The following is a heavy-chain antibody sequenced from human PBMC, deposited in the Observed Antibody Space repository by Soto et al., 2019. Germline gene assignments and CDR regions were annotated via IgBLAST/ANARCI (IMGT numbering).Heavy chain of an antibody. CDR3: ARSYCSGGSCFYDY. J-gene: IGHJ4*02. V-gene: IGHV3-33*01. CDR1: GFTFSSYG. D-gene: IGHD2-15*01. CDR2: IWYDGSNK. Sequence: QVQLVESGGGVVQPGRSLRLSCAASGFTFSSYGMHWVRQAPGKGLAWVAVIWYDGSNKYYADSVKGRFTIYRDNSKNTLYLQMNSLRAEDTAVYYCARSYCSGGSCFYDYWGQGTLVTVSS.